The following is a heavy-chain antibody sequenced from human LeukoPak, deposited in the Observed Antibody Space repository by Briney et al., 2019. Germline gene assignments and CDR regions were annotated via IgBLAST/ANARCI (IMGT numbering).Heavy chain of an antibody. D-gene: IGHD2-2*01. CDR1: GFTFSSYN. V-gene: IGHV3-21*01. J-gene: IGHJ3*02. Sequence: GGSLRLSCAASGFTFSSYNMNWVRQAPGKGLEWVSSISSSSSYIYYADSVKGRFTISRDNAKNSLYLQMNSLRSEDTAVYYCARVAIVVFAAAMAHDAFDIWGERTMVTVSS. CDR3: ARVAIVVFAAAMAHDAFDI. CDR2: ISSSSSYI.